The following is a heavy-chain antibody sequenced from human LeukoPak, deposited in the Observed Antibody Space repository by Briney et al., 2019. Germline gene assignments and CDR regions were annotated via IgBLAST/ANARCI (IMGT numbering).Heavy chain of an antibody. V-gene: IGHV4-34*01. CDR3: ARGLSSRLRYYYYYGMDV. J-gene: IGHJ6*04. CDR2: INHSGST. D-gene: IGHD4-17*01. Sequence: SETLSLTCAVYGGSFSGYYWSWIRQPPGKGLEWIGEINHSGSTNYNPSLKCRVTISVDTSKNQFSLKLSSVTAADTAVYYCARGLSSRLRYYYYYGMDVWGKGTTVTVSS. CDR1: GGSFSGYY.